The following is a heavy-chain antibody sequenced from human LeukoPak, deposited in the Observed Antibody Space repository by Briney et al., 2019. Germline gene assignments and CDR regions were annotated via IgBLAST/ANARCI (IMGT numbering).Heavy chain of an antibody. V-gene: IGHV3-23*01. CDR1: GITLSNYG. CDR3: AKVLVLVSANRYYFDY. CDR2: ISERGGST. J-gene: IGHJ4*02. Sequence: PGGSLRLSCVVSGITLSNYGMSWVRQAPGKGLEWVSGISERGGSTNYADSVKGRFTISRDNSKNTLYLQMNSLRAEDTAVYYCAKVLVLVSANRYYFDYWGQGTLVTVSS. D-gene: IGHD2-15*01.